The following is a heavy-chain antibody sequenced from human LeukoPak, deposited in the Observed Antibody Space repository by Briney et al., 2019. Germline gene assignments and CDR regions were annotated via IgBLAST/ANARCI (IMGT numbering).Heavy chain of an antibody. CDR3: ARDRCSGGSCDLWSWFDP. D-gene: IGHD2-15*01. Sequence: ASVKVSCKASGYTFTTYAMNWVRQAPGQGLEWMGWISAYNGNTNYAQKLQGRVTMTTDTSTSTAYMELRSLRSDDTAVYYCARDRCSGGSCDLWSWFDPWGQGTLVTVSS. J-gene: IGHJ5*02. V-gene: IGHV1-18*01. CDR1: GYTFTTYA. CDR2: ISAYNGNT.